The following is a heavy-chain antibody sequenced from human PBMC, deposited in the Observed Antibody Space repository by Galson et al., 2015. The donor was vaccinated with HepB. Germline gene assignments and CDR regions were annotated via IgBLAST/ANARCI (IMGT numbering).Heavy chain of an antibody. CDR1: GGSISSYY. V-gene: IGHV4-59*08. CDR2: IYYSGST. CDR3: ARHPRRARRQYYDILTGYYYDAFDI. D-gene: IGHD3-9*01. Sequence: LSLTCTVSGGSISSYYWSWIRQPPGKGLEWVGYIYYSGSTNYNPSLKGRVTISVDTSKNQFSLKLSSVTAADTAVYYCARHPRRARRQYYDILTGYYYDAFDIWGQGTMVTVSS. J-gene: IGHJ3*02.